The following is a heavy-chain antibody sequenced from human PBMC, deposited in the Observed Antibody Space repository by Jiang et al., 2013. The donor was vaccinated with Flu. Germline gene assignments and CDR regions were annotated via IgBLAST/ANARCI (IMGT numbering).Heavy chain of an antibody. J-gene: IGHJ4*02. V-gene: IGHV4-59*08. CDR2: IYYSGST. D-gene: IGHD1-26*01. CDR1: GGSVSSYY. Sequence: GSGLVKPSETLSLTCTVSGGSVSSYYWSWIRQPPGKGLEWIGYIYYSGSTNYNPSLKSRVTISVDTSKNQFSLKLSSVTAADTAVYYCASRGGATRGFDYWGQGTLVTVSS. CDR3: ASRGGATRGFDY.